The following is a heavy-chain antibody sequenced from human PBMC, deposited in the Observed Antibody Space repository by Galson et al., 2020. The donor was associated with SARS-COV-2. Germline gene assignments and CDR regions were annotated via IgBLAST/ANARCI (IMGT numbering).Heavy chain of an antibody. CDR3: ARIGSGYYSNFNWFDP. D-gene: IGHD3-22*01. V-gene: IGHV4-39*07. Sequence: SETLSLTCTVSGGSISSSSYYWGWIRQPPGKGLEWIGSIYYSGSTYYNPSLKSRVTISVDTSKNQFSLKLSSVTAADTAVYYCARIGSGYYSNFNWFDPWGQGTLVTVSS. CDR2: IYYSGST. J-gene: IGHJ5*02. CDR1: GGSISSSSYY.